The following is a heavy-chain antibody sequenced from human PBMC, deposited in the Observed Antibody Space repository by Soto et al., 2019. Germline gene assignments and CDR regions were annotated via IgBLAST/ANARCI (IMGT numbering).Heavy chain of an antibody. CDR3: AKEIFMVVAAKSGLDV. D-gene: IGHD2-15*01. CDR1: GFTFSSYS. CDR2: IRGSGDAT. V-gene: IGHV3-23*01. J-gene: IGHJ6*02. Sequence: PGGSLRLSCAASGFTFSSYSITWVRQAPGKGLEWVAVIRGSGDATYYADSVKGRFTISRDNSENTVYLQMNSLRAADTANYYCAKEIFMVVAAKSGLDVWGQGTTVTVSS.